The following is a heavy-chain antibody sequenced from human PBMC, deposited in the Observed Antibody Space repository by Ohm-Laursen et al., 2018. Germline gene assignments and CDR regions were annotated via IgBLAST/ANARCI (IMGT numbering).Heavy chain of an antibody. Sequence: GSLRLSCTASGFTFSSYWMHWVRQAPGKGLVWVSRINSDGSSTTYADSVKGRFTVSRDNAKNTLYMQMNSLRAEDTAVYYCARDQDGVGGTHDYWGQGTLVTVSS. CDR1: GFTFSSYW. D-gene: IGHD1-26*01. V-gene: IGHV3-74*01. CDR3: ARDQDGVGGTHDY. J-gene: IGHJ4*02. CDR2: INSDGSST.